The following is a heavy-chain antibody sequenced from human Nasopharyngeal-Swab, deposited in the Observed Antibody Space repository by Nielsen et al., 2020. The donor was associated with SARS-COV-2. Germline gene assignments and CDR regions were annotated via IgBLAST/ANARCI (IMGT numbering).Heavy chain of an antibody. CDR3: AAVARTLWFGESDFDY. Sequence: SVKVSCKASGFTFTSSAVQWVRQARGQRIEWIGWIVVGSGNTNYAQKFQERVTITRDMSTSTAYMELSSLRSEDTAVYYCAAVARTLWFGESDFDYWGQGTLVTVSS. V-gene: IGHV1-58*01. D-gene: IGHD3-10*01. CDR2: IVVGSGNT. CDR1: GFTFTSSA. J-gene: IGHJ4*02.